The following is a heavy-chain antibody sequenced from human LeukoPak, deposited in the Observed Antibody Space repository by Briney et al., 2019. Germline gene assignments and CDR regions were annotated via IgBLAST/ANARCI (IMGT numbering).Heavy chain of an antibody. J-gene: IGHJ3*02. CDR2: ISISGTTM. V-gene: IGHV3-48*03. Sequence: GGSLRLSCAASGFTFSGYEMNWVRQAPRKGLEWVSYISISGTTMYYADSVKGRFTISRDNSKTSVYLQMSSLRAEDTAVYYCARGGSSGYHYNAFDIWGQGTMVTVSS. CDR3: ARGGSSGYHYNAFDI. CDR1: GFTFSGYE. D-gene: IGHD3-22*01.